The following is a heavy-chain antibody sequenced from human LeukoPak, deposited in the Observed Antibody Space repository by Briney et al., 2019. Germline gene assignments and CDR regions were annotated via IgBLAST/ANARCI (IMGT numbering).Heavy chain of an antibody. D-gene: IGHD5-18*01. V-gene: IGHV1-18*04. CDR2: ISAYNCNT. CDR1: VYTFTSYV. CDR3: AREKVWGYSYRDGPYYGMDV. J-gene: IGHJ6*04. Sequence: GSSVKVSFKASVYTFTSYVISWVRQAPGQGLEGMGWISAYNCNTNYAQKLQGRVTMTTDTSTSTAYMELRSLRSDDKAVYYCAREKVWGYSYRDGPYYGMDVWGKGTTVTVSS.